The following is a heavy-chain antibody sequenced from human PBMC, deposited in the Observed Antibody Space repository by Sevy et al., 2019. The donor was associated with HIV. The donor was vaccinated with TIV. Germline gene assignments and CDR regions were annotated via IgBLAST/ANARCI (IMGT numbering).Heavy chain of an antibody. CDR1: GFNISSNY. Sequence: GGSLRLSCAASGFNISSNYLSWVRQAPGKGLEWVSVIYGNNSTYYADFVKGRFTISRDNSKNTLYLQTNSLRVEDTAIYYCARGEQWLSFNYWGQGTLVTVSS. D-gene: IGHD6-19*01. CDR3: ARGEQWLSFNY. V-gene: IGHV3-53*01. J-gene: IGHJ4*02. CDR2: IYGNNST.